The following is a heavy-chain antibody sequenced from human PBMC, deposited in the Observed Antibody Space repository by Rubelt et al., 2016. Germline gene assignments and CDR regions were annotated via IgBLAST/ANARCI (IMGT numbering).Heavy chain of an antibody. Sequence: GGSLRLSCAASGFTFSSYWMSWVRQASGKGLEWVGRIRSKANSYATAYAASVKGRFTISRDDSKNTAYLQMNSLKTEDTAVYYCTRLGSVAGYWGQGTLVTVSS. CDR2: IRSKANSYAT. CDR1: GFTFSSYW. J-gene: IGHJ4*02. CDR3: TRLGSVAGY. D-gene: IGHD6-19*01. V-gene: IGHV3-73*01.